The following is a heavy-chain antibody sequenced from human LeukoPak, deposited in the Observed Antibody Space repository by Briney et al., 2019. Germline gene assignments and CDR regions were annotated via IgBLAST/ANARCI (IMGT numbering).Heavy chain of an antibody. CDR3: ASHGSPKLIATSGHPPLGWFDP. CDR1: GGTFSSYA. J-gene: IGHJ5*02. V-gene: IGHV1-69*05. CDR2: IIPLSGTA. D-gene: IGHD1-1*01. Sequence: GASVKVSCKASGGTFSSYAISWVRQAPGQGLDWMGGIIPLSGTAKYAQKFQGRVTLTTDESTNTAYMELSSLRSDDTAVSYCASHGSPKLIATSGHPPLGWFDPWGQGTLVTVSS.